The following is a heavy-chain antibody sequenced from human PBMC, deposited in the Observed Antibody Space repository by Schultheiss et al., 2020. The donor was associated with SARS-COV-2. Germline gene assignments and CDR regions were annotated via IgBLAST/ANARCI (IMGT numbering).Heavy chain of an antibody. J-gene: IGHJ4*02. D-gene: IGHD3-16*01. CDR1: GGSFSGYY. V-gene: IGHV3-11*04. CDR2: ISSSSSTI. Sequence: GGSLRLSCAVYGGSFSGYYWSWIRQAPGKGLEWVSYISSSSSTIYYADSVKGRFTISRDNSKNTLYLQMDSLRAEDTAVYYCARWGNSKILDHWGQGTLVTVSS. CDR3: ARWGNSKILDH.